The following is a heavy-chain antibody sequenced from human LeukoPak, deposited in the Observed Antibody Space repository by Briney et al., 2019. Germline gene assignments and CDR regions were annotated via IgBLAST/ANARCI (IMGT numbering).Heavy chain of an antibody. CDR2: IIPIFGTA. D-gene: IGHD4-17*01. Sequence: PVKVSCKASGGTFSSYAISWVRQAPGQGLEWMGGIIPIFGTANYAQKFQGRVTITTDESTSTAYMELSSLRSEDTAVYYCARLGTSGDYALDYWGQGTLVTVSS. CDR3: ARLGTSGDYALDY. J-gene: IGHJ4*02. CDR1: GGTFSSYA. V-gene: IGHV1-69*05.